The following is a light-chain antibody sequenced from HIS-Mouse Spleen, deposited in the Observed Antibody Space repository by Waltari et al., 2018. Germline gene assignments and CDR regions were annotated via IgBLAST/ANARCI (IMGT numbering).Light chain of an antibody. V-gene: IGLV2-14*03. Sequence: QSALPQPASVSGSPAHSNTISCTATSSDVGGYNHVSKDHPHPAEAPKPIIYDVTNRPSGVSNRVSGSKSGNTASLTISGLQAEDEADYYCSSYTSSSTEVFGGGTKLTVL. CDR1: SSDVGGYNH. J-gene: IGLJ2*01. CDR2: DVT. CDR3: SSYTSSSTEV.